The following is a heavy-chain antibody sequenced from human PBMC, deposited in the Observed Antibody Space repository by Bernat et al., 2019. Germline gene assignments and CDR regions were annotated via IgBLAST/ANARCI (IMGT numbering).Heavy chain of an antibody. D-gene: IGHD5-12*01. Sequence: EVQLVESGGGLVKPGGSLRLSCAASGFTFSNAWMSWVRQAPGKGLEWVGRIKSKTDGGTTDYAAPVKGRFTISRDDSKNTLYLQMNSLRAEDTAVYYCAKGMATTLHPWGQGTLVTVSS. CDR3: AKGMATTLHP. CDR2: IKSKTDGGTT. CDR1: GFTFSNAW. J-gene: IGHJ5*02. V-gene: IGHV3-15*01.